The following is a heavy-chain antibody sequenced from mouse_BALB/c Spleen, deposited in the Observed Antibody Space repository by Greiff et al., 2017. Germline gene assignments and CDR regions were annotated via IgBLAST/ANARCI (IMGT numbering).Heavy chain of an antibody. V-gene: IGHV2-9-2*01. Sequence: QVQLKQSGPGLVAPSQSLSITCTVSGFSLTSYDISWIRQPPGKGLEWLGVIWTGGGTNYNSAFMSRLSISKDNSKSQVFLKMNSLQTDDTAIYYCVRATMITRDYAMDYWGQGTSVTVSS. D-gene: IGHD2-4*01. CDR2: IWTGGGT. CDR1: GFSLTSYD. CDR3: VRATMITRDYAMDY. J-gene: IGHJ4*01.